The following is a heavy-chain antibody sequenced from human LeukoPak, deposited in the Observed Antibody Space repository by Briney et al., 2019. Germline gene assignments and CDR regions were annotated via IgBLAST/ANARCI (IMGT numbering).Heavy chain of an antibody. D-gene: IGHD6-6*01. J-gene: IGHJ5*02. CDR3: ARARIAARNWFDP. V-gene: IGHV3-30*02. Sequence: GGSLRLSCAASGFTFSSYGMHWVRQAPGKGLEWVAFIRYDGSNKYYADSVKGRFTISRDNSKNTLYLQMNSLRAEDTAVYYCARARIAARNWFDPWGQGTLVTVSS. CDR2: IRYDGSNK. CDR1: GFTFSSYG.